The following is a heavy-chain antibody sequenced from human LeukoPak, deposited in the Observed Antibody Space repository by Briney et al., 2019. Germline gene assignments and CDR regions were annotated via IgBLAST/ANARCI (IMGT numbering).Heavy chain of an antibody. V-gene: IGHV3-20*04. J-gene: IGHJ4*02. CDR3: ARDLSASWYSLGF. D-gene: IGHD6-13*01. Sequence: GGSLRLSCAASGLTVADYGLSWVRQAPRKGLEWVSGIDWSGESTSYADSVKGRFTISRDNSENTLYLHMNNLRAEDTALYYCARDLSASWYSLGFWGRGRLVRVCS. CDR1: GLTVADYG. CDR2: IDWSGEST.